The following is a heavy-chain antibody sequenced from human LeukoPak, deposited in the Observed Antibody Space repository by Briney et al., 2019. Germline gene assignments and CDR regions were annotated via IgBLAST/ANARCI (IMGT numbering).Heavy chain of an antibody. CDR3: VTKANPGYMDV. Sequence: ASVKVSCKVSGYTLTELSMHWVRQAPGKGLEWMGGFDPEDGETIYAQKFQGRVTMTEGTSTDTAYMELSSLRSEDTAVYYCVTKANPGYMDVWGKGTTVTVSS. CDR1: GYTLTELS. J-gene: IGHJ6*03. CDR2: FDPEDGET. V-gene: IGHV1-24*01.